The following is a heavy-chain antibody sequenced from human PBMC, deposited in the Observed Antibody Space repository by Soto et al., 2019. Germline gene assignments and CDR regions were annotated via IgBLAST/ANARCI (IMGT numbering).Heavy chain of an antibody. CDR3: ARTSSYYDILTGWYFDY. Sequence: SETLSLTCTVSGGSISSGGYYWSWIRQHPGKGLEWIGYIYYSGSTYYNPSLKSRVTISVDTSKNQFSLKLSSVTAADTAVYYCARTSSYYDILTGWYFDYWGQGTLVTVSS. D-gene: IGHD3-9*01. CDR1: GGSISSGGYY. J-gene: IGHJ4*02. V-gene: IGHV4-31*03. CDR2: IYYSGST.